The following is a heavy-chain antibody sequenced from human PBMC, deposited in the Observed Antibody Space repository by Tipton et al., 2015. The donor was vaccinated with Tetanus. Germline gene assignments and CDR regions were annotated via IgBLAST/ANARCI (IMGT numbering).Heavy chain of an antibody. CDR3: TRDSHPTTGIIPS. Sequence: SLRLSCAASGFTVTGNYMSWVRQAPGKGLEWVSVIYSGGDTYYADSVKGRFTIFRDNSKYTLYLQMNSLRVEDTAVYYCTRDSHPTTGIIPSWGQGTLVPVSS. CDR1: GFTVTGNY. CDR2: IYSGGDT. V-gene: IGHV3-53*01. D-gene: IGHD4-23*01. J-gene: IGHJ5*02.